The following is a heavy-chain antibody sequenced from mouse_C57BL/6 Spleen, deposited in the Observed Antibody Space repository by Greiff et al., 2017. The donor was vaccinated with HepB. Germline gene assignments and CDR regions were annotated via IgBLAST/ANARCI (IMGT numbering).Heavy chain of an antibody. Sequence: EVNVVESGGDLVKPGGSLKLSCAASGFTFSSYGMSWVRQTPDKRLEWVATISSGGSYTYYPDSVKGRFTISRDNAKNTLYLQMSSLKSEDTAMYYCARHEEDYGSYYAMDYWGQGTSVTVSS. V-gene: IGHV5-6*01. J-gene: IGHJ4*01. CDR3: ARHEEDYGSYYAMDY. D-gene: IGHD1-1*01. CDR1: GFTFSSYG. CDR2: ISSGGSYT.